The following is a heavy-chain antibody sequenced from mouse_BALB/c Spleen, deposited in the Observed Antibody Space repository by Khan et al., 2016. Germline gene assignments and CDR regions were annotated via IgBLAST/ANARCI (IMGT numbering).Heavy chain of an antibody. CDR1: GYTFTSYV. CDR3: ARYDYAKDY. CDR2: INPYNDGT. Sequence: EVELVESGPELVKPGASVKMSCKASGYTFTSYVMHWVKQKPGQGLEWIGYINPYNDGTKYNEKLKGKATLTSDKSSRTAYMELSSTTSEDSAVYYCARYDYAKDYWGQGTSVTVSS. V-gene: IGHV1S136*01. D-gene: IGHD2-14*01. J-gene: IGHJ4*01.